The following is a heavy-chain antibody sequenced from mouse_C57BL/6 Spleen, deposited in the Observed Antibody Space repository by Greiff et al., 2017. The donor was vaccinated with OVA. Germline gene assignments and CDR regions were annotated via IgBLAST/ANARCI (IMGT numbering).Heavy chain of an antibody. CDR1: GYTFTSYW. Sequence: VQLQQPGAELVKPGASVKMSCKASGYTFTSYWITWVKQRPGQGLEWIGDIYPGSGSTNYNEKFKSKATLTVDTSSSTACMQLSSLTSEDSAVYYCARDYGSSYGSYFDYWGQGTTLTVSS. CDR3: ARDYGSSYGSYFDY. J-gene: IGHJ2*01. D-gene: IGHD1-1*01. CDR2: IYPGSGST. V-gene: IGHV1-55*01.